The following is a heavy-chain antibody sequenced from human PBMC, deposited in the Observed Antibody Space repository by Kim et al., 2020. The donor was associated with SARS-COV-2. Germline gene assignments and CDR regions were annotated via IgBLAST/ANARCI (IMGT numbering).Heavy chain of an antibody. D-gene: IGHD3-10*01. CDR2: ISYDGSNK. Sequence: GVSLRLSCAASGFTFSSYGMHWVRQAPGKGLEWVAVISYDGSNKYYADSVKGRFTISRDNSKNTLYLQMNSLRAEDTAVYYCAKDLPYGSGSSYILSAYGMVVWGQGPTVTVSS. V-gene: IGHV3-30*18. CDR1: GFTFSSYG. CDR3: AKDLPYGSGSSYILSAYGMVV. J-gene: IGHJ6*02.